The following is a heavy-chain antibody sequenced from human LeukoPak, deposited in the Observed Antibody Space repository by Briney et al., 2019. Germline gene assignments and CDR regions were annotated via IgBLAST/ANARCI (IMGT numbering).Heavy chain of an antibody. CDR3: ARADNLNAFDY. D-gene: IGHD1-1*01. J-gene: IGHJ4*02. V-gene: IGHV4-31*03. CDR1: GGSISSGGYF. Sequence: SETLSLTCTVSGGSISSGGYFWSWIRQHPGKGLEWIGSISSSGGTLYSPSLKRRVTISVDTSKNQFSLNLSSVTAADTAVYYCARADNLNAFDYWGQGTRVTVSS. CDR2: ISSSGGT.